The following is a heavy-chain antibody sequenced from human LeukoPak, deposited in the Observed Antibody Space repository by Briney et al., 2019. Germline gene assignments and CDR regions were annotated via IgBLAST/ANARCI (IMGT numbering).Heavy chain of an antibody. V-gene: IGHV3-74*01. D-gene: IGHD5-18*01. Sequence: PGGSLRLSCAASGFTFSSYWMHWVRQAPGKGLVWVSRINSDGSSTSYADSVKGRFTISRDNAKNTLHLQMNSLRAEDTAVYYCARRDTAMAFDYRGPGTLVTVSS. CDR2: INSDGSST. CDR3: ARRDTAMAFDY. CDR1: GFTFSSYW. J-gene: IGHJ4*02.